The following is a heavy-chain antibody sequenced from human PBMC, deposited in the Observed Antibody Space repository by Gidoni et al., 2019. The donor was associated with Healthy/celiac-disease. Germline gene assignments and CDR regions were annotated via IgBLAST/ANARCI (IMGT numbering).Heavy chain of an antibody. CDR3: ARLPGYSSSWYSDPNPDY. CDR1: GFTFSSYS. V-gene: IGHV3-21*01. D-gene: IGHD6-13*01. Sequence: EVQLVESGGGLVKPGGSLRLSCAASGFTFSSYSMNWVRQAPGKGLDWVSSISSSSSYIYYADSVKGRFTISRDNAKNSLYLQMNSLRAEDTAVYYCARLPGYSSSWYSDPNPDYWGQGTLVTVSS. CDR2: ISSSSSYI. J-gene: IGHJ4*02.